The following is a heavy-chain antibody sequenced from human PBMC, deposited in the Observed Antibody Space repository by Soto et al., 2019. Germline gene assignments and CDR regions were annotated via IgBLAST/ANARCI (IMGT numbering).Heavy chain of an antibody. Sequence: PGGSLRLSCAASGFTFSEYGMHWARQSPGKGLEWLAVVGNGGSPQYYADSVKGRFTISRDNSENTVFLQINSLRDEDTAVYYCAKEPVKYAGGWYWEDWGQGTLVTVSS. CDR2: VGNGGSPQ. J-gene: IGHJ4*02. D-gene: IGHD6-19*01. V-gene: IGHV3-33*03. CDR1: GFTFSEYG. CDR3: AKEPVKYAGGWYWED.